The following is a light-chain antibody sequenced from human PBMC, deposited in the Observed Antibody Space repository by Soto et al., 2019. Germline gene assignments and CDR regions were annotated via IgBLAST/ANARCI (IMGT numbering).Light chain of an antibody. CDR1: QSISSW. Sequence: DIQMTQSPSSLSASVGDRVTITCRARQSISSWLAWYQKKPGKATKLLIYDASSLESGVPSSFSGRGSGTEFTLTISSQQPDDFATYYCQQYNSYSTFGQGTKVEIK. V-gene: IGKV1-5*01. J-gene: IGKJ1*01. CDR2: DAS. CDR3: QQYNSYST.